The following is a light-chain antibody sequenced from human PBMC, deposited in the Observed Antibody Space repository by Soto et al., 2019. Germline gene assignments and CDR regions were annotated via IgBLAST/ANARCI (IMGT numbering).Light chain of an antibody. CDR1: QSVYSN. CDR3: QQYSNWPLT. J-gene: IGKJ4*01. V-gene: IGKV3-15*01. CDR2: GAS. Sequence: EIVMTQSPATLSVSPGERASLSCRASQSVYSNLAWYQQKPGQAPRLLIYGASTRATGIPARFSGSGSGTEFTLTISSLQSDDFAVYHCQQYSNWPLTFGGGTKVEIK.